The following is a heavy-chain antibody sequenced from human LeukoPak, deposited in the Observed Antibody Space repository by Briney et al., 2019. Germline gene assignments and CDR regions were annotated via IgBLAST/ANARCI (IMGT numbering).Heavy chain of an antibody. D-gene: IGHD6-19*01. CDR2: INPNSGGT. CDR1: GYTFTGYY. J-gene: IGHJ4*02. CDR3: ATSSGWKSNIDY. V-gene: IGHV1-2*02. Sequence: ASVKVSCKPSGYTFTGYYIQWVRQAPGRGLEWMGWINPNSGGTNYAQKFQGRVTMTRDTSISTAYMELSRLRSDDTAVFYCATSSGWKSNIDYWGQGTLVTVSS.